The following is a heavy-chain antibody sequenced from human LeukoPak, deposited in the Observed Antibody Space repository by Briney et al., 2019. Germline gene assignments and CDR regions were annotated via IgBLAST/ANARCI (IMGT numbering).Heavy chain of an antibody. CDR3: ARATRRDGYNYFGY. J-gene: IGHJ4*02. Sequence: ASVKVSCKASGGTFSSYAISWVRQAPGQGLEWMGGIIPIFGTANYAQKFQGRVTMTRDTSISTAYMELSRLRSDDTAVYYCARATRRDGYNYFGYWGQGTLVTVSS. D-gene: IGHD5-24*01. CDR2: IIPIFGTA. V-gene: IGHV1-69*05. CDR1: GGTFSSYA.